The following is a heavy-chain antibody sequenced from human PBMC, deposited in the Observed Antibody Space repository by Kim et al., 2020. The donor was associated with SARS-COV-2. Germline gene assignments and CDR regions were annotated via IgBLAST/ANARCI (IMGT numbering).Heavy chain of an antibody. J-gene: IGHJ3*02. CDR2: IKQDGSEK. CDR3: AREVFSGAFDI. CDR1: GFTFSSYW. V-gene: IGHV3-7*03. Sequence: GGSLRLSCAASGFTFSSYWMSWVRQAPGKGLEWVANIKQDGSEKYYVDSVKGRFTISRDNAKKSLYLLMNSLRAEDTAVYYCAREVFSGAFDIWGQGTVVTVSS. D-gene: IGHD3-10*01.